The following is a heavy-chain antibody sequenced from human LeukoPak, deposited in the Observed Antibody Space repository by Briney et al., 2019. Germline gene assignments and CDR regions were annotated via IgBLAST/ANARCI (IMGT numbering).Heavy chain of an antibody. Sequence: SETLSLTCTVSGGSISSHYWSWIRQPPGKGLEWIGYIYYSGSTNYNPSLKSRVTISVDTSKNQFSLKLSSVTAADTAVYYCARISLDKYSYGTLIDYWGQGTLVTVSS. V-gene: IGHV4-59*11. D-gene: IGHD5-18*01. CDR3: ARISLDKYSYGTLIDY. CDR2: IYYSGST. CDR1: GGSISSHY. J-gene: IGHJ4*02.